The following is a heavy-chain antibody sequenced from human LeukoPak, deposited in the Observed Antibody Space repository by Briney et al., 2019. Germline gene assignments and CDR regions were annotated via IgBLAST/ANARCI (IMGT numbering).Heavy chain of an antibody. V-gene: IGHV1-69*13. CDR2: IIPIFGTA. CDR1: GGTFSSYA. D-gene: IGHD2-2*01. J-gene: IGHJ6*03. CDR3: AGVPAAQDYYYYYMDV. Sequence: ASVKVSCKASGGTFSSYAISWVRQAPGQGLEWMGGIIPIFGTANYAQKFQGRVTITADESTSTAYMELSSLRSEDTAVYYCAGVPAAQDYYYYYMDVWGKGTTVTISS.